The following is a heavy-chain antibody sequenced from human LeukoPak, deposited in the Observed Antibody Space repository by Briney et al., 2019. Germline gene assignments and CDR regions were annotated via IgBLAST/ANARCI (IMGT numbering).Heavy chain of an antibody. CDR3: ARFGEYVWGSCRSDY. CDR1: GYTFTGYD. J-gene: IGHJ4*02. D-gene: IGHD3-16*02. Sequence: GASVKVSCKASGYTFTGYDINWVRQAAGQGLEWMGWMNPNSGNTGYAQKFQGRVTMTRNTSISTAYMELSSLRSEDTAVYYCARFGEYVWGSCRSDYRGQGTLVTVSS. CDR2: MNPNSGNT. V-gene: IGHV1-8*01.